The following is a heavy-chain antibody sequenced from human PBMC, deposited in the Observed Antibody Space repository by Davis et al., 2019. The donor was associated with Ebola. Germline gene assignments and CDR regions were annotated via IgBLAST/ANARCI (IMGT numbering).Heavy chain of an antibody. V-gene: IGHV3-7*03. CDR2: INQDGSDK. J-gene: IGHJ5*02. Sequence: GGSLRLSCAASGFTFSSYWMSWVRQAPGQGLEWVANINQDGSDKYYVDSVKGRFTISRDNAKTSLYLQMSGLRAEDTAVYYCARDLKGGFSSVNWFDPWGHGTLVTVPS. CDR3: ARDLKGGFSSVNWFDP. D-gene: IGHD3-16*02. CDR1: GFTFSSYW.